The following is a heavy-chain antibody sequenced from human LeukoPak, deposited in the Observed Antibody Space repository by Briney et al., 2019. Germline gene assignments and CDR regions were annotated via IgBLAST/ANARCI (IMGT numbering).Heavy chain of an antibody. V-gene: IGHV1-18*01. D-gene: IGHD3-22*01. J-gene: IGHJ4*02. CDR1: GYTFTSYG. Sequence: ASVKVSCKASGYTFTSYGISWVRQAPGQGLEWMGWISAYNGNTNYAQKLQGRVTMTTDTSTSTAYMELRSLRSDDTAVYYCARLIYYDRTGSYFDYWGQGTLVTVSS. CDR3: ARLIYYDRTGSYFDY. CDR2: ISAYNGNT.